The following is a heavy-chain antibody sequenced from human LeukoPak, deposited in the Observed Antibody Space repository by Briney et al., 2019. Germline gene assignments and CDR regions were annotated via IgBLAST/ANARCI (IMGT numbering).Heavy chain of an antibody. Sequence: GSSVKVSCKASGSTFGTYAISWVRQAPGQGLEWMGGIIPMFGPPDYAQKFQGRLTISADESTTTAYLELSSLDDTAVYYCARLGYYYYYMDVWGKGTTVTVSS. CDR3: ARLGYYYYYMDV. J-gene: IGHJ6*03. V-gene: IGHV1-69*01. CDR1: GSTFGTYA. D-gene: IGHD3-16*01. CDR2: IIPMFGPP.